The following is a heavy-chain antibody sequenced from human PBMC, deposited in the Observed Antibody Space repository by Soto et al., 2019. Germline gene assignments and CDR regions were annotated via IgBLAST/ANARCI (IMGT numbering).Heavy chain of an antibody. CDR1: GGSISSGDYY. V-gene: IGHV4-30-4*01. J-gene: IGHJ4*02. CDR3: ARGGNGYHILTGFSSHY. CDR2: IYYSGYT. D-gene: IGHD3-9*01. Sequence: SETLSLTCTVSGGSISSGDYYWTWIRQPPGKGLEWIGYIYYSGYTYYNPSLKSRITISVDTSKKQFSLKLTSVTAADTAVYFCARGGNGYHILTGFSSHYWGQGTLVTVSS.